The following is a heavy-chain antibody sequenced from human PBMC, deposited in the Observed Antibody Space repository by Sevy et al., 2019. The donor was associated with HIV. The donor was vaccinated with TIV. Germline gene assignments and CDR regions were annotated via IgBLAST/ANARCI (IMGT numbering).Heavy chain of an antibody. V-gene: IGHV1-2*04. Sequence: ASVKVSCKASGYTFTGYYMHWVRQAPGQGLEWMGWINPNSGGTNYAQKFQGWVTMTRDTSISTAYMELSRLGSDDTAVYYCARDADYYDSSGYYHGVFDYWGQGTLVTVSS. CDR1: GYTFTGYY. D-gene: IGHD3-22*01. CDR2: INPNSGGT. CDR3: ARDADYYDSSGYYHGVFDY. J-gene: IGHJ4*02.